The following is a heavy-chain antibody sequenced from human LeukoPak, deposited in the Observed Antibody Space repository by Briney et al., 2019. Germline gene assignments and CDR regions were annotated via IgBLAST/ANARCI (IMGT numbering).Heavy chain of an antibody. D-gene: IGHD4-23*01. CDR3: ARGLRGKGMDV. V-gene: IGHV4-59*01. Sequence: SETLSLTCTVSGGSISSYYWSWIRQPPGKGLEWIGYIYYSGSTNYNPSLKSRVTISVDTSKNQFSLKLSSVTAADTAVYYCARGLRGKGMDVWGQGTTVTVSS. CDR2: IYYSGST. CDR1: GGSISSYY. J-gene: IGHJ6*02.